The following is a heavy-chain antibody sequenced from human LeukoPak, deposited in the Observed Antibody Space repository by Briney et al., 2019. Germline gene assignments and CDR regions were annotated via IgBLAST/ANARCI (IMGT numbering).Heavy chain of an antibody. Sequence: GASVKVSCKASGGTFSSYAISWVRQAPGQGLESRGGIIPIFGTANYAQKFQGRVTITADESTSTAYMELSSLRSEDTAVYYCAITIFGVVIITIDAFDIWGQGTMVTVSS. D-gene: IGHD3-3*01. CDR1: GGTFSSYA. J-gene: IGHJ3*02. CDR3: AITIFGVVIITIDAFDI. CDR2: IIPIFGTA. V-gene: IGHV1-69*01.